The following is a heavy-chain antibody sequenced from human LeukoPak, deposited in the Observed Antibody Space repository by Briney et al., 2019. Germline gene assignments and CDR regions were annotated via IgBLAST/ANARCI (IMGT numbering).Heavy chain of an antibody. D-gene: IGHD6-13*01. Sequence: PGGSLRLSCAASGFTFSSYGMHSVRQAPGKGLEWVAFIRYDGSNKYYADSVKGRFTISRDNSKNTLYLQMNSLRAEDTAVYYCAKDPGVYSSRFDYWGQGTLVTVSS. J-gene: IGHJ4*02. CDR3: AKDPGVYSSRFDY. CDR2: IRYDGSNK. CDR1: GFTFSSYG. V-gene: IGHV3-30*02.